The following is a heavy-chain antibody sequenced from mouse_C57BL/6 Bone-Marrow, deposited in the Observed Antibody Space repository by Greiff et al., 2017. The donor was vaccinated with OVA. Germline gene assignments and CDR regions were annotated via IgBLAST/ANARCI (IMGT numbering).Heavy chain of an antibody. Sequence: QVTLKESGPGILQPSQTLSLTCSFSGFSLSTFGMGVGWIRQPSGKGLEWLAHIWWDDDKYYNPALKSRLTIAKDTYKNQVFLKSANVDTADTATYYCARPHYYGSSYGAWFAYWGQGTLVTVSA. CDR3: ARPHYYGSSYGAWFAY. D-gene: IGHD1-1*01. J-gene: IGHJ3*01. V-gene: IGHV8-8*01. CDR2: IWWDDDK. CDR1: GFSLSTFGMG.